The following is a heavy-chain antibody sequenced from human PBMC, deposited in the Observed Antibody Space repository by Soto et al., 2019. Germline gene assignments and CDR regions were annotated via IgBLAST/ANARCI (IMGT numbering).Heavy chain of an antibody. CDR2: MNPNSGNT. Sequence: ASVKVSCKASGYTFTSYDINWVRQATGQGLEWMGWMNPNSGNTGYAQKFQGRVTMTRNTSISTAYMELSSLRSEDTAVYYCARGAPSNVLLWFGELIYWGQGTLVTVSS. J-gene: IGHJ4*02. V-gene: IGHV1-8*01. CDR3: ARGAPSNVLLWFGELIY. D-gene: IGHD3-10*01. CDR1: GYTFTSYD.